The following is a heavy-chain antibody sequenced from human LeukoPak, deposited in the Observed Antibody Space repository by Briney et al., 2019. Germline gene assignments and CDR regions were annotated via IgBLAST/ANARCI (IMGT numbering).Heavy chain of an antibody. V-gene: IGHV4-39*01. CDR2: IYYSGST. D-gene: IGHD5-18*01. CDR1: GGSISSSSYY. Sequence: SETLSLTCTVSGGSISSSSYYWGWIRQPPGTGLEWIGSIYYSGSTYYNPSLKSRVTISVDTSKNQFSLKLSSVTAADTAVYYCASPRAAMVFYFDYWGQGTLVTVSS. CDR3: ASPRAAMVFYFDY. J-gene: IGHJ4*02.